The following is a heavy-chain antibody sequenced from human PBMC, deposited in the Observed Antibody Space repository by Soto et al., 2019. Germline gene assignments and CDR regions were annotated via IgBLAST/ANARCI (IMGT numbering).Heavy chain of an antibody. Sequence: QTLSLTCAISGDSVSGNSAAWNWIRQSPSRGLEWLGRTYYRSRWYNDYAVSVKSRITVTPDTSKNQFSLHLNSVTPEDTAVYYCARELPYYVSSDSFLDYWGQGALVTVSS. V-gene: IGHV6-1*01. CDR3: ARELPYYVSSDSFLDY. D-gene: IGHD3-16*01. J-gene: IGHJ4*02. CDR2: TYYRSRWYN. CDR1: GDSVSGNSAA.